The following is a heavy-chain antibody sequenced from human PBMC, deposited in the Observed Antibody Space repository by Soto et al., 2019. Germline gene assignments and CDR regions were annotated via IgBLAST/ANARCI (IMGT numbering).Heavy chain of an antibody. D-gene: IGHD3-3*02. CDR2: IYYSGST. Sequence: QVQLQESGPGLVKPSQTLSLTCTVSGGSINNGDYYWSWIRQPPGKGLEWIGYIYYSGSTYYNPSLKSRLTISVDTSKNQFSLNLSSVTAADTAVYYCALLAPPNWFDPWCQGTLVTVSS. V-gene: IGHV4-30-4*01. CDR1: GGSINNGDYY. J-gene: IGHJ5*02. CDR3: ALLAPPNWFDP.